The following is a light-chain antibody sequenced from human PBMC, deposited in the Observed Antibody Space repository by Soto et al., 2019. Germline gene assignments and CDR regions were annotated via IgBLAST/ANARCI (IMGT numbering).Light chain of an antibody. CDR2: DAS. V-gene: IGKV3-20*01. CDR1: QSVTTNY. Sequence: EIVLTQSPGTLSLSPGERCTLSCRASQSVTTNYVAWYQQKPGQAPRLLIHDASSRATGSPDRFSGSGSGTAFTLTIDRLEPEDFAVYFCQQCATSPLTFGQGTRVDIK. CDR3: QQCATSPLT. J-gene: IGKJ1*01.